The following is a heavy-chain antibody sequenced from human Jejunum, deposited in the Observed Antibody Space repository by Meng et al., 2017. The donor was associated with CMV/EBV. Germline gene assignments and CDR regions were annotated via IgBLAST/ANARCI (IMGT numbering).Heavy chain of an antibody. D-gene: IGHD2-2*01. CDR3: AVNPGYSTSWFRG. Sequence: SGYPFTSFDIHGVRQATGQGLEWMGWMNPNSGDTAYAQKFQGRVTMTRNTPINTAYMELSSLRSEDTAVYYCAVNPGYSTSWFRGWGQGTLVTVSS. J-gene: IGHJ4*02. V-gene: IGHV1-8*01. CDR1: GYPFTSFD. CDR2: MNPNSGDT.